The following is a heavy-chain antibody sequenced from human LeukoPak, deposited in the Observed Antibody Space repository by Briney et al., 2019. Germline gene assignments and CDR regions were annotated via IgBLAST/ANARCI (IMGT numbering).Heavy chain of an antibody. V-gene: IGHV1-2*02. J-gene: IGHJ4*02. Sequence: GASVKVSCKASGYTFTGYYMHWVRQAPGQGFEWMGWINPNSGGTNYAQKFQGRVTMTRDTSISTAYMELSRLRSDDTAVYYCARGGIAVATSGFFFDYWGQGTLVTVSS. CDR3: ARGGIAVATSGFFFDY. CDR1: GYTFTGYY. D-gene: IGHD6-19*01. CDR2: INPNSGGT.